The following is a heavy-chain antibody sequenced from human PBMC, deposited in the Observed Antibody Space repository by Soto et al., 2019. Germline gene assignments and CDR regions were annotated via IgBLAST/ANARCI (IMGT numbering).Heavy chain of an antibody. CDR1: GFNVNSNY. J-gene: IGHJ6*03. V-gene: IGHV3-66*01. Sequence: EVQVVESGGGLVQPGTSLRLSCAASGFNVNSNYMSWVRQAPGKGLEWVALFYAGLTSYYADSVRDRFTISRDDSRNTLYLQMNSLTAEDTAVYYCTREWSGGYGDGYYYMAVWGKGTTVTVSS. CDR2: FYAGLTS. CDR3: TREWSGGYGDGYYYMAV. D-gene: IGHD3-10*01.